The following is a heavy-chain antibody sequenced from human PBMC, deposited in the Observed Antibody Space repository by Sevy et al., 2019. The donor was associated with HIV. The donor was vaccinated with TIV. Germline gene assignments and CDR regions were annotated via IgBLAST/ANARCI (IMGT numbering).Heavy chain of an antibody. Sequence: SETLSLTCSVSSGSIGNYYWYWIRQPPGRGLEWLGPIYYSGNTNYNPSLKSRVTMSIDTSKNQFSLRLSSLTAADTAVYYCARRAFLGGYFDSWGQGILVTVSS. D-gene: IGHD3-16*01. CDR2: IYYSGNT. CDR3: ARRAFLGGYFDS. CDR1: SGSIGNYY. J-gene: IGHJ4*03. V-gene: IGHV4-59*08.